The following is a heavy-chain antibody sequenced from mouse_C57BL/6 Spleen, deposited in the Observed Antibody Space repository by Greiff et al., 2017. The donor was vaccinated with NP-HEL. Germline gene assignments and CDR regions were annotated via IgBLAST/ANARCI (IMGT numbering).Heavy chain of an antibody. CDR3: ARGDYYGEGVFDY. CDR1: GYTFTDYY. Sequence: VQLQQSGPELVKPGASVKISCKASGYTFTDYYMNWVKQSHGKSLEWIGDINPNNGGTSYNQKFKGKATLTVDKSSSTAYMELRGLTAEDSAVYYCARGDYYGEGVFDYWGQGTTLTVSS. V-gene: IGHV1-26*01. J-gene: IGHJ2*01. CDR2: INPNNGGT. D-gene: IGHD1-1*01.